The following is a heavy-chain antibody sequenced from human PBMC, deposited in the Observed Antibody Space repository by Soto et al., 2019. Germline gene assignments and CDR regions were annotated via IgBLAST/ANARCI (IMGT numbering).Heavy chain of an antibody. CDR3: ARGLVIRPYYYRGIDV. CDR1: GGSISSGDYF. V-gene: IGHV4-30-4*01. CDR2: ISSIGST. J-gene: IGHJ6*04. D-gene: IGHD3-9*01. Sequence: QVQLQESGPGLVKPSQTLSLTCTVSGGSISSGDYFWSWIRQSPGKGLEWIGYISSIGSTYYNPSLKSRVSVSRDTSKTQFSLKLSSVTTTDTAVYYCARGLVIRPYYYRGIDVWGEGTTVTVSS.